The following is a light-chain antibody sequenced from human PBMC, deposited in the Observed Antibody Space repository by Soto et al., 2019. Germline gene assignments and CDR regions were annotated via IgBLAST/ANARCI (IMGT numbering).Light chain of an antibody. CDR1: QGISTL. V-gene: IGKV1D-16*01. CDR3: QQFHSYPIT. J-gene: IGKJ5*01. Sequence: DVQMTQSPSSLSASVGDTVTITCRASQGISTLLAWYQQKPGKAPKSLIYFASSLQSGVPSRFTGSGSGIDFTLTISSLQTEELATYDCQQFHSYPITVGQGTRREI. CDR2: FAS.